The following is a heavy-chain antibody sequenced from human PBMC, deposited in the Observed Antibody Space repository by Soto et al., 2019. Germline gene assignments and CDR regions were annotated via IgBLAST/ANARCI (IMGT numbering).Heavy chain of an antibody. D-gene: IGHD3-22*01. CDR1: GASVGSGSFY. CDR3: ARVSTEDVDSSGSYNSDD. J-gene: IGHJ4*02. V-gene: IGHV4-61*01. CDR2: VFFSGST. Sequence: SATLRLTCTVSGASVGSGSFYWSWIRQPPGKGLEWIGYVFFSGSTNYNPSLKSRVTISIDTSKNQFSLKLISVTAADTAVYYCARVSTEDVDSSGSYNSDDWGKGNLVRVYS.